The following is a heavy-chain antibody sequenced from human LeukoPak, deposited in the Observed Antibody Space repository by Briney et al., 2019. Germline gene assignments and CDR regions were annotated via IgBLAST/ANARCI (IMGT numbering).Heavy chain of an antibody. Sequence: GASVKVSCKASGGTFSSYAICWVRQAPGQGLEWMGGIIPIFGTANYAQNVQGIVTITADESTSTAYMELSSLRSEDAAVYYCAGTGYYYDSSGYYSPWGQGTLVTVSS. V-gene: IGHV1-69*13. CDR2: IIPIFGTA. D-gene: IGHD3-22*01. J-gene: IGHJ5*02. CDR3: AGTGYYYDSSGYYSP. CDR1: GGTFSSYA.